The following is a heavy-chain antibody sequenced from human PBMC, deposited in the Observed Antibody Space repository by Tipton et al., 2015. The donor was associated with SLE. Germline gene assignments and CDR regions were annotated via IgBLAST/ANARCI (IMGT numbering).Heavy chain of an antibody. Sequence: TLSLTCTVSTGAISIYYWSWILQPPGKGLEWIGYIYYTGSTHYNPSLESRVTLSVDTSKNQFSLNLASVTAADTAIYYCARHSGSPYYFDFWGQGTLVTVPS. CDR1: TGAISIYY. V-gene: IGHV4-59*08. D-gene: IGHD1-26*01. CDR3: ARHSGSPYYFDF. CDR2: IYYTGST. J-gene: IGHJ4*02.